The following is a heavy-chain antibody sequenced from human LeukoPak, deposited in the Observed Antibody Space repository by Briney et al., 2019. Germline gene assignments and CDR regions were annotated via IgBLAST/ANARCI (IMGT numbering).Heavy chain of an antibody. D-gene: IGHD5-18*01. J-gene: IGHJ4*02. CDR2: INPSGGST. CDR3: ARWGYSYGYFDY. V-gene: IGHV1-46*01. Sequence: ASVKVSCKASGYTFTSYYMHWVRQAPGQGLEWMGIINPSGGSTSYAQKFQGRVTMTRDMSTSTVYMELSSLRSEDTAVYYCARWGYSYGYFDYWGQGTLVTVSS. CDR1: GYTFTSYY.